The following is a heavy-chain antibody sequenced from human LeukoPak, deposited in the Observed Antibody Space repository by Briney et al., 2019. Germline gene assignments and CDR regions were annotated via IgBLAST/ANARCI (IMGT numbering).Heavy chain of an antibody. J-gene: IGHJ4*02. CDR2: INHSGST. Sequence: SETLSLTCAVYGGSFSGYYWSWIRQPPGKGLEWIGEINHSGSTNYNPSLKSRVTISVDTSKNQFSLKLSSVTAADTAVYYCARGRNWGPIFDYWGQGTLVTVSS. CDR3: ARGRNWGPIFDY. V-gene: IGHV4-34*01. D-gene: IGHD7-27*01. CDR1: GGSFSGYY.